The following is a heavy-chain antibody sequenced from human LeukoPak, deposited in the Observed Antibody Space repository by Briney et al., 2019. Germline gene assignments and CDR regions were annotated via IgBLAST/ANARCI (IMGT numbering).Heavy chain of an antibody. J-gene: IGHJ5*02. CDR1: GGSISSYY. Sequence: SETLSLTCTVSGGSISSYYWSWIRQPPGKGLEWIGFMCPSGRTDYNPSLKSRVTMSIDTSKNQLSMELRFLTAADTAVYYCATSYDGKTAPYDLWGHGTLVTVSS. CDR3: ATSYDGKTAPYDL. V-gene: IGHV4-4*08. D-gene: IGHD4-23*01. CDR2: MCPSGRT.